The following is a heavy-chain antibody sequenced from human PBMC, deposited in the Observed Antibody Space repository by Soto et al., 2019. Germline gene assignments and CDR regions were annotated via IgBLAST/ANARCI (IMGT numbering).Heavy chain of an antibody. Sequence: ASVKVSCKASGYTFTSYGISWVRQAPGQGLEWMGWISANNGNTNYAQKLQGRVTMTTDTSTSTAYRELRSLGSDDTAVYYCARVIYSSSWTYYYYYMDVWGKGTTVTVSS. CDR3: ARVIYSSSWTYYYYYMDV. V-gene: IGHV1-18*01. CDR2: ISANNGNT. J-gene: IGHJ6*03. D-gene: IGHD6-13*01. CDR1: GYTFTSYG.